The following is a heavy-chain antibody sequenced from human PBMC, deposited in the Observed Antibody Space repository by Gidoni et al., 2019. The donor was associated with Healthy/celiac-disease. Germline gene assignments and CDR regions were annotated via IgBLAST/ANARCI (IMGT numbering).Heavy chain of an antibody. D-gene: IGHD3-22*01. V-gene: IGHV4-4*02. Sequence: QVQLQESGPGLVKPSGTLSLTCAVSGGSISRSHWWSWVRQPPGKGLEWIGEIYHSGSTNYNPSLKSRVTISVDKSNNQFSLKLSSVTAADTAVYYCARKGYYDSSGYWGDAFDIWGQGTMVTVSS. CDR1: GGSISRSHW. CDR3: ARKGYYDSSGYWGDAFDI. J-gene: IGHJ3*02. CDR2: IYHSGST.